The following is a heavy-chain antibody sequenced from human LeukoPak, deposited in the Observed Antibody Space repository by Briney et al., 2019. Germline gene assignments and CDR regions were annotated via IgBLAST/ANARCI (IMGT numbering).Heavy chain of an antibody. Sequence: GGSLRLSCAASGFTFSSSGMHWVRQAPGKGLEWVALISSYDGRNKYYADSVKGRFTISRDNSKNMVYLQMNSLRVEDTAVYYCAKGGPHYGSGSYYAFDYWGQGTLVTVSS. D-gene: IGHD3-10*01. J-gene: IGHJ4*02. CDR1: GFTFSSSG. CDR3: AKGGPHYGSGSYYAFDY. CDR2: ISSYDGRNK. V-gene: IGHV3-30*18.